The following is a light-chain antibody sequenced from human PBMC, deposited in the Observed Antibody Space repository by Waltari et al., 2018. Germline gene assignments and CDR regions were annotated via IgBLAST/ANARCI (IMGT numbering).Light chain of an antibody. J-gene: IGKJ1*01. V-gene: IGKV1-5*03. CDR2: KAS. CDR3: QQYDSYWT. Sequence: DIQMTQSPSTLSASVGDRVTITCRASQSVNSWVAWYQQKPRKAPKLLIFKASNLESGVPSRVSGSGAGTEFTLTISSLQPDDFATYHCQQYDSYWTFGQGTKV. CDR1: QSVNSW.